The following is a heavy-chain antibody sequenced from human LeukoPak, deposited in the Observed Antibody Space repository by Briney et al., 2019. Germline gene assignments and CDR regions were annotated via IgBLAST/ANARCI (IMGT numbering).Heavy chain of an antibody. V-gene: IGHV3-20*04. Sequence: RTGGSLRLSGAASGFTFSSYGMSWVRQAPGKGLEWVSGINWNGGSTGYADSVKGRFTISRDNAKNSLYLQMNSLRAEDTAFYYCARDRLINYYDSSGPFDYWGQGTLVTVSS. CDR3: ARDRLINYYDSSGPFDY. CDR1: GFTFSSYG. D-gene: IGHD3-22*01. J-gene: IGHJ4*02. CDR2: INWNGGST.